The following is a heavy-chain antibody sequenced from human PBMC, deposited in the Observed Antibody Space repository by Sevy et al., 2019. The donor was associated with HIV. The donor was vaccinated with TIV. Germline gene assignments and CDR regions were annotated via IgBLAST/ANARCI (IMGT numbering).Heavy chain of an antibody. CDR3: ARVAVEYCTDDCYHRFDY. D-gene: IGHD2-21*02. J-gene: IGHJ4*02. CDR2: ISYSGTNK. V-gene: IGHV3-30-3*01. Sequence: GGSLRLSCAASGFTFTLYAIHWVRQAPGNGLEWVALISYSGTNKYYADSVKGRFTISRDVSKNTAYLQMNNLRTDETAVYYCARVAVEYCTDDCYHRFDYWGQGTQVTVSS. CDR1: GFTFTLYA.